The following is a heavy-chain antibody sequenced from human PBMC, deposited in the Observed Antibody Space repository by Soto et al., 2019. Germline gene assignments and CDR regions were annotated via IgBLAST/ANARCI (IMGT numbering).Heavy chain of an antibody. D-gene: IGHD3-3*01. J-gene: IGHJ4*02. CDR3: ARTSYYDFWSGYYDFDY. V-gene: IGHV2-70*01. Sequence: SGPTLVNPTQTLTLTFTFSGFSLITILICVSWIRHPPGKALEWLALIDWDDDKYYSTSLKTRLTISKDTSKNQVVLTMTNMDPVDTATYYCARTSYYDFWSGYYDFDYWGQGTLVTVSS. CDR2: IDWDDDK. CDR1: GFSLITILIC.